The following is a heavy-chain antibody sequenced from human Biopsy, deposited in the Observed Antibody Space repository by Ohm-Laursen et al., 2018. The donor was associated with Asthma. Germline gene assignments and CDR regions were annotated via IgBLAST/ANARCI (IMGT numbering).Heavy chain of an antibody. J-gene: IGHJ6*02. D-gene: IGHD3-10*01. Sequence: ASVKVSCKTSGYTFNSAGITSVRQAPVQGLEWMGWISVYNGNTKVAQKLQDRVTMITDTSTSTAYMELRSLRSDDTAVYFCARAVDYSHYYGIDVWGQGTTVTVS. CDR3: ARAVDYSHYYGIDV. CDR2: ISVYNGNT. CDR1: GYTFNSAG. V-gene: IGHV1-18*01.